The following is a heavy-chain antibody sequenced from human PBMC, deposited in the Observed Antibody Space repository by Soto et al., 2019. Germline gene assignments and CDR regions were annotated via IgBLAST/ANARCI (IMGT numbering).Heavy chain of an antibody. CDR3: ANSRGGTFLGYHGMDI. Sequence: QVQLVQSGPEVKKTETSVKVSCNASGGTFSSRAISWVRQAPGLGLEWMGGIIPVFGRVNYAEKFQDRVTITADESTGTVYMELSSLRSEDTALYYCANSRGGTFLGYHGMDIWGQGTTVSVSS. CDR2: IIPVFGRV. D-gene: IGHD1-26*01. CDR1: GGTFSSRA. J-gene: IGHJ6*02. V-gene: IGHV1-69*01.